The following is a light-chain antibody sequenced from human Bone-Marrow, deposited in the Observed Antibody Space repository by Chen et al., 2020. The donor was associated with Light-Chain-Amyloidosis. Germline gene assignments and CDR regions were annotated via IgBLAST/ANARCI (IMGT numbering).Light chain of an antibody. Sequence: QSLLTPPPSVSGAPVLRVPLSCPGSSSHIGAVYDVHWYQQLPGIAPKLLIYGNNNRPSGVPDRFSGSKSGTSASLAITGLQDEDEADYYCQSYDLSLYGAVFGGGTMVTVL. J-gene: IGLJ2*01. CDR2: GNN. CDR3: QSYDLSLYGAV. CDR1: SSHIGAVYD. V-gene: IGLV1-40*01.